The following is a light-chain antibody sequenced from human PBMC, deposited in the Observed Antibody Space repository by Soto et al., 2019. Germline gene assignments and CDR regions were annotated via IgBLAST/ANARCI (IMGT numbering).Light chain of an antibody. V-gene: IGLV2-14*03. Sequence: QSALTQPASVSGSPGQSITISCTGTSSDVGGYNFVSWYQQHPGKAPKLMIYDVSSRPSGVSNRFSGSKSGNTASLTISGLQAEDEGDYYCSSYASSSTVVLGAGTKLTVL. J-gene: IGLJ3*02. CDR2: DVS. CDR1: SSDVGGYNF. CDR3: SSYASSSTVV.